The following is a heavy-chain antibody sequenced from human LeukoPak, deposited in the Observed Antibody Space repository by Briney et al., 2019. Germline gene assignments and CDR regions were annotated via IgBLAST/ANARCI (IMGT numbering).Heavy chain of an antibody. CDR1: GGSISSYY. Sequence: SETLSLTCTVSGGSISSYYWSWIRQPPGKGLEWIGRISTSGSSKYNPSLESRVTMSVDTSKNQFSLKVTSVTAADTAMYYCARDRVSWLYFDYWGQGTLLTVSS. CDR2: ISTSGSS. V-gene: IGHV4-4*07. J-gene: IGHJ4*02. CDR3: ARDRVSWLYFDY. D-gene: IGHD5-12*01.